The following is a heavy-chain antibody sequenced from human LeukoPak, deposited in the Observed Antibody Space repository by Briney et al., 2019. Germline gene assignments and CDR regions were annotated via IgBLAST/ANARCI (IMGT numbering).Heavy chain of an antibody. D-gene: IGHD3-22*01. CDR2: IYSSGST. J-gene: IGHJ4*02. CDR1: GGSINSYY. CDR3: ARETEAYYYDSSGYYYFDY. V-gene: IGHV4-4*07. Sequence: SETLSLTCTVSGGSINSYYWSWLRQPAGKGLEGIGRIYSSGSTNYTHSLKGRVTMSVDTSKNQFSLKLSSVTAADTAVYYCARETEAYYYDSSGYYYFDYWGQGTLVTVSS.